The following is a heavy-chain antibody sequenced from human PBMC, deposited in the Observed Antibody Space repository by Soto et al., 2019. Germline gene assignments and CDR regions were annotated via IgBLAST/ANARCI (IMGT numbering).Heavy chain of an antibody. J-gene: IGHJ4*02. V-gene: IGHV3-21*01. Sequence: GGSLRLSCAASGFTFSSYSMNWVRQAPGKGLEWVSSISSGSSYIYYADSVKGRFTISRDNAKNSLYLQMNSLRAEDTAVYYCARDLFGYPNDYWGQGTLVTVSS. CDR2: ISSGSSYI. CDR1: GFTFSSYS. D-gene: IGHD3-3*01. CDR3: ARDLFGYPNDY.